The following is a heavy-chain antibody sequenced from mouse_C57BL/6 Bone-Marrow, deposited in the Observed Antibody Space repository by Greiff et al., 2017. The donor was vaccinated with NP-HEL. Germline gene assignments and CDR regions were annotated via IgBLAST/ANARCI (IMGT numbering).Heavy chain of an antibody. D-gene: IGHD1-1*02. CDR1: GFTFSSYA. Sequence: DVMLVESGEGLVKPGGSLKLSCAASGFTFSSYAMSWVRQTPEKRLEWVAYISSGGDYIYYADTVKGRFTISRDNARNTLYLQMSSLKSEDTAMYYCTRDPSYGDFDYWGQGTTLTVSS. CDR3: TRDPSYGDFDY. V-gene: IGHV5-9-1*02. CDR2: ISSGGDYI. J-gene: IGHJ2*01.